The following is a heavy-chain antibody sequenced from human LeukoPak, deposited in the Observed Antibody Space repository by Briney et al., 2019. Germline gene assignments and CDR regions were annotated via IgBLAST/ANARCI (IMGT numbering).Heavy chain of an antibody. CDR1: GFTFSSHA. J-gene: IGHJ4*02. Sequence: HAGGSLRLSCAASGFTFSSHAMSWVRQAPGKGLEWVSAISGSGDSTYNADSVKGRFTISRDNSKNTLYLQMNSLGVEDTAIYYCAKELNYYDSSGYYTYWGQGTLVTVSS. CDR2: ISGSGDST. V-gene: IGHV3-23*01. D-gene: IGHD3-22*01. CDR3: AKELNYYDSSGYYTY.